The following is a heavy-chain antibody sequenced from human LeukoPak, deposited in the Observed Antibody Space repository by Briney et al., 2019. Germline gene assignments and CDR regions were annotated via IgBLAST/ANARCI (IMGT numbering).Heavy chain of an antibody. CDR1: GGSISSSSHY. CDR2: ISESRTT. CDR3: ARYSGSYFDY. Sequence: SETLSLTCTVSGGSISSSSHYWAWIRQPPGKGLEWLATISESRTTYFNPSHQSRVPISVDTSKNQFSLKLGSVTAADPAVFYCARYSGSYFDYWGQGTLVTVSS. J-gene: IGHJ4*02. V-gene: IGHV4-39*01. D-gene: IGHD3-10*01.